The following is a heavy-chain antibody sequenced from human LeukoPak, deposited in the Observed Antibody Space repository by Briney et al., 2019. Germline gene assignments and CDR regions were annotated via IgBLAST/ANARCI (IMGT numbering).Heavy chain of an antibody. CDR2: IIPILGIA. CDR1: GGTFSSYA. CDR3: ARDTYYYDSSGYPLFDY. D-gene: IGHD3-22*01. J-gene: IGHJ4*02. Sequence: SVKVSCKASGGTFSSYAISWVRQAPGQGLEWMGRIIPILGIANCAQKFQGRVTITADKSTSTAYMELSSLRSEDTAVYYCARDTYYYDSSGYPLFDYWGQGTLVTVSS. V-gene: IGHV1-69*04.